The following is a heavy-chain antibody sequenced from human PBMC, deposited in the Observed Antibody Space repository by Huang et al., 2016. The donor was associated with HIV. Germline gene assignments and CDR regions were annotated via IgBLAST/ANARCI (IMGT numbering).Heavy chain of an antibody. V-gene: IGHV1-46*01. J-gene: IGHJ5*02. CDR3: ARQGAAWLAVPATGFDP. CDR2: IYPSGGRT. D-gene: IGHD3-9*01. CDR1: GYNFTTYY. Sequence: QLQLVQSGAEVRKPGASVKVSCQASGYNFTTYYIHWVRRAHGQGLEWLGTIYPSGGRTIDGQKCQGRVTMTTDTSSSTAYMDLASLRSDDTAVYYCARQGAAWLAVPATGFDPWGQGTLVTVSA.